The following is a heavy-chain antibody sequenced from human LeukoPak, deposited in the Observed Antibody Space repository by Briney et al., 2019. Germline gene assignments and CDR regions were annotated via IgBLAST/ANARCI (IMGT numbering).Heavy chain of an antibody. CDR3: ATNRETYGSGGYCFDY. D-gene: IGHD3-10*01. CDR1: GYTFTGYY. J-gene: IGHJ4*02. V-gene: IGHV1-2*02. Sequence: ASVKVSCKASGYTFTGYYMHWVRQAPGQGLEWMGWINANSGGTNYAQKFQGRVTMTRDTSISTAYMELSRLRSDDTAVYYCATNRETYGSGGYCFDYWGQGTLVTVSS. CDR2: INANSGGT.